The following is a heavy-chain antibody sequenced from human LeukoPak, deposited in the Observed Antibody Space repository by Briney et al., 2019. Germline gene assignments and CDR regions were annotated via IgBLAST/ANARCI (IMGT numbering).Heavy chain of an antibody. Sequence: SETLSLTCTVSGVSISSYYWSWIRQPPGKGLEWIGYIYYSGSTNYNPSLKSRVTISVDTSKNQFSLKLNSVTAADTAVYYCARDYGGNSNYYYGMDVWGQGTTVTVSS. CDR1: GVSISSYY. V-gene: IGHV4-59*01. CDR3: ARDYGGNSNYYYGMDV. CDR2: IYYSGST. D-gene: IGHD4-23*01. J-gene: IGHJ6*02.